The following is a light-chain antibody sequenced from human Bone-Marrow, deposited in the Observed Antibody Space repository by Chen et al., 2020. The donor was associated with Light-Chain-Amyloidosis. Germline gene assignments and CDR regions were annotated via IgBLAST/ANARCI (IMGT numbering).Light chain of an antibody. CDR1: NIGSTS. CDR3: QVWNRSRDRPV. CDR2: DDI. Sequence: SYVLTQPSSVSVAPGQTATIACGGNNIGSTSVHWYQQAPGQAPLLVVYDDIDRPSGIPERLSGSNTGNTATLTNNRVEAEDEADYYGQVWNRSRDRPVFGGGTKLTVL. J-gene: IGLJ3*02. V-gene: IGLV3-21*02.